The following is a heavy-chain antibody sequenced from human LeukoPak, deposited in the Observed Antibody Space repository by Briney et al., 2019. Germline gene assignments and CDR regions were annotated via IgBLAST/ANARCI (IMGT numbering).Heavy chain of an antibody. J-gene: IGHJ5*02. V-gene: IGHV4-4*07. D-gene: IGHD3-3*01. CDR3: ARDRYDFWSGYYTTFWFGP. CDR1: GGSISSYY. Sequence: SETLSLTCTVSGGSISSYYWSWIRQPAGKGLEWIGRIYTSGSTNYNPSLKSRVTMSVDTSKNQFSLKLSSVTAADTAVYYCARDRYDFWSGYYTTFWFGPWGQGTLVTVSS. CDR2: IYTSGST.